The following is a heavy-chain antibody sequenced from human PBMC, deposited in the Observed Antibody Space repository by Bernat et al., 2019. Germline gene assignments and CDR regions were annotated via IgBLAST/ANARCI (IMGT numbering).Heavy chain of an antibody. Sequence: QVQLQESGPGLVKSSQTLSLTCTVSGGSISSGDYYWSWIRQPPGKGLESIGYIYYSGSTYYNPSLNSRVTMSVDTAKNQFSLMLSSVTAADTAVYYCARGRDSSGYYSAVDHWGQGTLVTVSS. J-gene: IGHJ5*02. D-gene: IGHD3-22*01. V-gene: IGHV4-30-4*01. CDR2: IYYSGST. CDR1: GGSISSGDYY. CDR3: ARGRDSSGYYSAVDH.